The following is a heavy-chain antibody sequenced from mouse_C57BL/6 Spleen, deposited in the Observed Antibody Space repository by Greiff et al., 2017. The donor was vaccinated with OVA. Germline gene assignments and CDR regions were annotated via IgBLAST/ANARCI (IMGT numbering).Heavy chain of an antibody. CDR1: GFTFSSYA. CDR3: AREGSNYGYFDV. CDR2: ISDGGSYT. J-gene: IGHJ1*03. D-gene: IGHD1-1*01. V-gene: IGHV5-4*01. Sequence: EVQVVESGGGLVKPGGSLKLSCAASGFTFSSYAMSWVRQTPEKRLEWVATISDGGSYTYYPDNVKGRFTISRDNAKNNLYLQMSHLKSEDTAMYYCAREGSNYGYFDVWGTGTTVTVSS.